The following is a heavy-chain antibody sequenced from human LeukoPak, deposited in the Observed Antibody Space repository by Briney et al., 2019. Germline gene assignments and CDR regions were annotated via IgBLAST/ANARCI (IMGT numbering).Heavy chain of an antibody. CDR2: IYYSGST. CDR3: ARQGDGYNFLDY. CDR1: GGSISSSSYY. Sequence: SETLSLTCTVSGGSISSSSYYWGWIRQPPGMGLEWIGSIYYSGSTYYNPSLKSRVTISVNTTKNQFSLKLSSVTAADTAVYYCARQGDGYNFLDYWGQGTLVTVSS. V-gene: IGHV4-39*01. J-gene: IGHJ4*02. D-gene: IGHD5-24*01.